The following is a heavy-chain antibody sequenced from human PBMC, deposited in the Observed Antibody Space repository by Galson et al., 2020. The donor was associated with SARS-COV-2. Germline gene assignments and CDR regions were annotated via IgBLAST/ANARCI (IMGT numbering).Heavy chain of an antibody. CDR3: ARDLAVGVANYYDSSGGD. J-gene: IGHJ4*02. D-gene: IGHD3-22*01. V-gene: IGHV3-33*01. Sequence: QLGESLKISCAASGFTFSSYGMHWVRQAPGKGLERVAVIWYDGSNKYYADSVKGRFTISRDNSKNTLYLQMNSLRAEDTAVYYCARDLAVGVANYYDSSGGDWGQGTLVTVSS. CDR1: GFTFSSYG. CDR2: IWYDGSNK.